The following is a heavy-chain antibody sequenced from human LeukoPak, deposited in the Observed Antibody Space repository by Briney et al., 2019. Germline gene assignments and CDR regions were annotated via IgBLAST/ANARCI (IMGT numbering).Heavy chain of an antibody. CDR1: GFTFSDYY. CDR3: AGGYYDFWSGYRYNWFDP. J-gene: IGHJ5*02. Sequence: PGGSLRLSCAASGFTFSDYYMSWIRQAPGKGLEWVSYISSSGSTIYYADSVKGRFTISRDNAKNSLYLQMNSLRAEDTAVYYCAGGYYDFWSGYRYNWFDPWGQGTPVTVSS. CDR2: ISSSGSTI. V-gene: IGHV3-11*01. D-gene: IGHD3-3*01.